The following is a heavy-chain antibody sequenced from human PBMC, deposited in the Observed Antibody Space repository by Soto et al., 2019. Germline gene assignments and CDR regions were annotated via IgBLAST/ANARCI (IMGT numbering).Heavy chain of an antibody. V-gene: IGHV4-59*08. CDR1: GCSISSYY. J-gene: IGHJ4*02. Sequence: SETLSLTCTVSGCSISSYYWSWIRQPPGKGLERIGYIYYRGSTNYNPSLKSRINITVDTSKNQIYQKLSSVTAADTAVYYCAIIAVAGFTFDYWGLGARVT. D-gene: IGHD6-19*01. CDR3: AIIAVAGFTFDY. CDR2: IYYRGST.